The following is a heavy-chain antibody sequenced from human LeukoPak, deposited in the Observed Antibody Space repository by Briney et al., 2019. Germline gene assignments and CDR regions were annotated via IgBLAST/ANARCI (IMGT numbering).Heavy chain of an antibody. Sequence: GGSLRLSCAASGFSFNSHSMSWVRQAPGRGLEWVSFISDDTYNIHYTDSVRGRFIVSRDNAQSSLYLQMNSLRGEDSAVYYCTRHTRASQYYFDYWGPGILVTVSS. CDR1: GFSFNSHS. J-gene: IGHJ4*02. CDR2: ISDDTYNI. D-gene: IGHD2-21*01. CDR3: TRHTRASQYYFDY. V-gene: IGHV3-48*01.